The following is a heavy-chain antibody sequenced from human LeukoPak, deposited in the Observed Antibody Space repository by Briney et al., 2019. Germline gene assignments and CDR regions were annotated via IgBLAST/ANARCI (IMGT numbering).Heavy chain of an antibody. D-gene: IGHD3/OR15-3a*01. CDR1: GFTFSIYW. J-gene: IGHJ4*02. CDR2: IKQDGSEK. V-gene: IGHV3-7*01. Sequence: GGSLRLFCGASGFTFSIYWMSWVRQAPGKGLEWVANIKQDGSEKYYVDSVKGRFTISRDNAKNSLYLQMNSLRAEHTAVYYCATGNDFYWGRGTLVTVSS. CDR3: ATGNDFY.